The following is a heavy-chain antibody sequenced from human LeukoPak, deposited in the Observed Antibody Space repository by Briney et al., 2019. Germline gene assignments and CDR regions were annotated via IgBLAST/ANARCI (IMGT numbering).Heavy chain of an antibody. CDR1: GYSFSNYW. V-gene: IGHV5-51*01. CDR3: AIPPGYCGNDCSFDH. J-gene: IGHJ4*02. D-gene: IGHD2-21*02. CDR2: IYPGDYET. Sequence: GESLKISCEGSGYSFSNYWIGWVRQMPGKGLELMGIIYPGDYETRYSPSFQGLVTISVDKSISTAYLQWSSLKASDTAMYYCAIPPGYCGNDCSFDHWGQETLVTVSS.